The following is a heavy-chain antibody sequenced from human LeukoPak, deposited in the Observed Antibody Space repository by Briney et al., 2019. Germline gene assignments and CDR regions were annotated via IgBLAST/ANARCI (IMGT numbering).Heavy chain of an antibody. CDR2: IIPIFGTA. V-gene: IGHV1-69*06. D-gene: IGHD3-16*02. Sequence: VASVKVSCKASGGTFSSYAISWVRQAPGQGLEWMGGIIPIFGTANYARKFQGRVTITADKSTSTAYMELSSLRSEDTAVYYCAGGMITFGGVIAMFSDYWGQGTLVTVSS. CDR1: GGTFSSYA. J-gene: IGHJ4*02. CDR3: AGGMITFGGVIAMFSDY.